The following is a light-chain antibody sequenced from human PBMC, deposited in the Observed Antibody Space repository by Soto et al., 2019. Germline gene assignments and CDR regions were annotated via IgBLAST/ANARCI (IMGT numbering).Light chain of an antibody. CDR1: SSDVGDYNY. Sequence: QSALTQPPSASGSPGQSVTISCTGTSSDVGDYNYVSWYQQHPGKAPKLMIYEVSKRPSGVPDRFSSSKSGNTASLTVSGLQAEDETDYYCSSYAGSNNWVFGGGTKVTVL. V-gene: IGLV2-8*01. J-gene: IGLJ3*02. CDR2: EVS. CDR3: SSYAGSNNWV.